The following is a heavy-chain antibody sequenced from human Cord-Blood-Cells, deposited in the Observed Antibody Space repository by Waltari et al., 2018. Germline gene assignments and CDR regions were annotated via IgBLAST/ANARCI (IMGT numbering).Heavy chain of an antibody. Sequence: QVQLQQWGAGLLKPSETLSLTCAVYGGSFSGYYWSWIRQPPGQGMEWIGEINHSGSTNYNPSLKSRVTISVDTPKNQFSLKLSSVTAADTAVYYCARGGGYYYDSSGYYYYYGMDVWGQGTTVTVSS. J-gene: IGHJ6*02. CDR2: INHSGST. CDR1: GGSFSGYY. CDR3: ARGGGYYYDSSGYYYYYGMDV. D-gene: IGHD3-22*01. V-gene: IGHV4-34*01.